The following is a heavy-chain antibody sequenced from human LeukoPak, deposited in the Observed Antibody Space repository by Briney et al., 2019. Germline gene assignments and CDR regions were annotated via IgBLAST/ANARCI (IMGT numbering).Heavy chain of an antibody. Sequence: PGGSLRLSCAASGFTFSSYGMHWVRQAPGKGLEWVAFIRYDGSNKYYADSVKGRFTISRDNSKNTLYLQMNSLRAEDTAVYYCAKDGASYYDSSGYYPNYYYYYYYMDVWGKGTTVTVSS. CDR3: AKDGASYYDSSGYYPNYYYYYYYMDV. CDR1: GFTFSSYG. CDR2: IRYDGSNK. V-gene: IGHV3-30*02. D-gene: IGHD3-22*01. J-gene: IGHJ6*03.